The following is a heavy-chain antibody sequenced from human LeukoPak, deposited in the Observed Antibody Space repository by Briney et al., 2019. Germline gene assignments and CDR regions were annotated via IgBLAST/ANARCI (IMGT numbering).Heavy chain of an antibody. CDR3: ARDRSPHGYSGYDTSY. CDR1: GGTFSSYT. V-gene: IGHV1-69*04. CDR2: IIPILGIA. J-gene: IGHJ4*02. D-gene: IGHD5-12*01. Sequence: ASVKVSCKASGGTFSSYTISWVRQAPGQGLERMGRIIPILGIANYAQKFQGRVTITADKSTSTAYMELSSLRSEDTAVYYCARDRSPHGYSGYDTSYWGQGTLVTVSS.